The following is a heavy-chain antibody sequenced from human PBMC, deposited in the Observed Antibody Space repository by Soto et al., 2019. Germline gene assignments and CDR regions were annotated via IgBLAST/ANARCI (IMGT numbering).Heavy chain of an antibody. Sequence: GASVKVSCKVSGYTLTELSMHWVRQAPGKGLEWMGGFDPEDGETIYAQKFQGRVTMTEDTSTDTAYMELSSLRSEDTAVYYCATDLGYCSGGSCYPPPWGQGTLVTVSS. CDR2: FDPEDGET. V-gene: IGHV1-24*01. CDR3: ATDLGYCSGGSCYPPP. CDR1: GYTLTELS. D-gene: IGHD2-15*01. J-gene: IGHJ5*02.